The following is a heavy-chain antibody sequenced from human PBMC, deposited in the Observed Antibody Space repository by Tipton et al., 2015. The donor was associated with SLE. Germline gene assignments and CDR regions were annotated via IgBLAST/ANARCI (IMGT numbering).Heavy chain of an antibody. CDR2: VFSSGSN. CDR1: GGSFSTYY. Sequence: TLSLTCAVYGGSFSTYYWSWIRQPPGKGLEWIGSVFSSGSNYYNPSLRSRVTISLDTSKNQFSLSLSSVTAADTAVLYCARLAHYYNDLDVWGQGTTVIVSS. V-gene: IGHV4-34*12. CDR3: ARLAHYYNDLDV. J-gene: IGHJ6*02.